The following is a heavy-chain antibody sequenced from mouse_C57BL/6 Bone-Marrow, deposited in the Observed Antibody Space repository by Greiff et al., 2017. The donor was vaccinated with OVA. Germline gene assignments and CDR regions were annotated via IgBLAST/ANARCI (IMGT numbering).Heavy chain of an antibody. Sequence: QVQLKQPGAELVRPGTSVKLSCKASGYTFTSYWMHWVKQRPGQGLEWIGVIDPSDSYTNYNQKFKGKATLTVDTSSSTAYMQLSSLTSEDSAVYYCAVYSFAYWGQGTLVTVSA. J-gene: IGHJ3*01. D-gene: IGHD1-1*01. CDR2: IDPSDSYT. CDR3: AVYSFAY. CDR1: GYTFTSYW. V-gene: IGHV1-59*01.